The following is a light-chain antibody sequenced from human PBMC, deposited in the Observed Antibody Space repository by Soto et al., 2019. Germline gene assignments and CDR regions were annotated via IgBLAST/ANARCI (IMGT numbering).Light chain of an antibody. J-gene: IGKJ1*01. CDR3: QQYNYWPGT. CDR2: GAS. V-gene: IGKV3-15*01. Sequence: EIGMTQSPATLSVSPGERVTLSCKASRSVRSNLAWYQQKPGQAPRLLISGASTRATGITDRFSGSGSGTEFTLTINSLQSEDFAVYYCQQYNYWPGTFGQGTKVEIK. CDR1: RSVRSN.